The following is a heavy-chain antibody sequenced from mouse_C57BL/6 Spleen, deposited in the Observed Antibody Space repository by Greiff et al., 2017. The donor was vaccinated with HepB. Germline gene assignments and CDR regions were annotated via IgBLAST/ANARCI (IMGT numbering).Heavy chain of an antibody. CDR1: GFTFSSYA. CDR3: ARDLDDYDGRLAWFAY. CDR2: ISDGGSYT. D-gene: IGHD2-4*01. Sequence: EVNVVESGGGLVKPGGSLKLSCAASGFTFSSYAMSWVRQTPEKRLEWVATISDGGSYTYYPDNVKGRFTISRDNAKNNLYLQMSHLKSEDTAMYYCARDLDDYDGRLAWFAYWGQGTLVTVSA. J-gene: IGHJ3*01. V-gene: IGHV5-4*01.